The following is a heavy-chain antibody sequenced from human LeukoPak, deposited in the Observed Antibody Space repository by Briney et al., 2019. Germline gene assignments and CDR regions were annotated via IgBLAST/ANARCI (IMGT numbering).Heavy chain of an antibody. Sequence: GRSLRLSCAASGFTFSSYGMHWVRQAPGKGLEWVAVIGADGNAKDYAHSVEGRFSISRDNSKNTLSLLMNSLTNEDTAVYYCGKEGDSSGHCGVFDIWGQGTMVTVSS. CDR1: GFTFSSYG. CDR3: GKEGDSSGHCGVFDI. J-gene: IGHJ3*02. D-gene: IGHD3-22*01. CDR2: IGADGNAK. V-gene: IGHV3-30*18.